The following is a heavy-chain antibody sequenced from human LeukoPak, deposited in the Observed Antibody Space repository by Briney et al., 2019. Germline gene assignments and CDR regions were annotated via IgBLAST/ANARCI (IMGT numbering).Heavy chain of an antibody. D-gene: IGHD1-26*01. V-gene: IGHV3-30*02. CDR1: GFTFSSYG. CDR2: IQYDGSNK. CDR3: ARWELIDY. Sequence: GGSLRLSCAASGFTFSSYGMHWVRQAPGKGLEWVALIQYDGSNKYYADSVKGRFTISRDNAKNSLYLQMNSLRAEDTAVYYCARWELIDYWGQGTLVTVSS. J-gene: IGHJ4*02.